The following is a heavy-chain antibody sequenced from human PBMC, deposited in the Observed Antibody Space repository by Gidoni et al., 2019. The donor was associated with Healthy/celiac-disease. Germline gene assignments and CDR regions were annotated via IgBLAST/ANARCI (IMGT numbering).Heavy chain of an antibody. V-gene: IGHV3-23*01. Sequence: EVQLLESGGGLVQSGGSLRLSCAASGFTFSSYAMSWVRQAPGKGLEWVSAISGSGGSTYYADSVKGRFTISRDNSKNTLYLQMNSLRAEDTAVYYCAKEGSYDFWSGYYYYYGMDVWGQGTTVTVSS. CDR3: AKEGSYDFWSGYYYYYGMDV. J-gene: IGHJ6*02. D-gene: IGHD3-3*01. CDR1: GFTFSSYA. CDR2: ISGSGGST.